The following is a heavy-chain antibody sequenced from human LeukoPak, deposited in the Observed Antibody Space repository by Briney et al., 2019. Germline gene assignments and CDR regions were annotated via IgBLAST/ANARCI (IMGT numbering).Heavy chain of an antibody. V-gene: IGHV1-46*01. J-gene: IGHJ4*02. CDR3: AREPSHYYDSSGFQDY. CDR2: INPSGGST. D-gene: IGHD3-22*01. CDR1: GYTFTSYY. Sequence: GASVKVSCKASGYTFTSYYMHWVRQAPGQGLEWMGIINPSGGSTSYAQKFQGRVTMTRDTSTSTVYMKLSSLRSEDTAVYYCAREPSHYYDSSGFQDYWGQGTLVTVSS.